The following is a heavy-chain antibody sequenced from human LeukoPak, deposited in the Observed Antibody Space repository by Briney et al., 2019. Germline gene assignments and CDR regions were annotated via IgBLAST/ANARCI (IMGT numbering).Heavy chain of an antibody. J-gene: IGHJ4*02. Sequence: PGGSLRLSCAASGFIFSNAWMNWVRQTPGKGLEWVGRIKSKVDGGATDYAAPVKGRFTISRDDSKKTLYLQMSSLKTEDTAVYYCLLWFGGENYWGQGTLVTVSS. V-gene: IGHV3-15*01. CDR3: LLWFGGENY. CDR2: IKSKVDGGAT. D-gene: IGHD3-10*01. CDR1: GFIFSNAW.